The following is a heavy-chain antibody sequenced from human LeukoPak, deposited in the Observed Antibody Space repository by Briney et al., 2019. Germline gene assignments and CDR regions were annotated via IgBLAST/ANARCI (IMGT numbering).Heavy chain of an antibody. Sequence: GGSLRLSCAASGFTFNSYAMNWVRQAPGKGLDWVSSIRFSGNSIYYADSVKGRFTISRDNGKRSVDMQMNSLRVEDTAVYYCTRDRQSGSHLNFFDFWGQGALVTVSS. D-gene: IGHD1-26*01. J-gene: IGHJ4*02. CDR1: GFTFNSYA. CDR3: TRDRQSGSHLNFFDF. V-gene: IGHV3-21*01. CDR2: IRFSGNSI.